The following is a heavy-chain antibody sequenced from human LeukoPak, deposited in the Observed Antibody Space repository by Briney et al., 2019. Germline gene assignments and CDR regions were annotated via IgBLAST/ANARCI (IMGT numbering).Heavy chain of an antibody. D-gene: IGHD6-6*01. CDR2: ISSSSSYI. CDR3: ARDPGAYSRSPIDS. V-gene: IGHV3-21*01. J-gene: IGHJ4*02. Sequence: GGSLRLSCAASGFTFSSYTLNWVRQAPGKGLEWVSSISSSSSYIYYADSVKGRFTISRGNAKNSLYLQMNSLKAEDTAVYYCARDPGAYSRSPIDSWGQGTLVTVSS. CDR1: GFTFSSYT.